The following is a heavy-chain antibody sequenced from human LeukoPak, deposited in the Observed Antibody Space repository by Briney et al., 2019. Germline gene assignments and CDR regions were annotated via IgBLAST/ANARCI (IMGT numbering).Heavy chain of an antibody. CDR1: GFTFSSYS. D-gene: IGHD4-17*01. J-gene: IGHJ4*02. V-gene: IGHV3-21*01. CDR2: ISSSSSYI. Sequence: PGGSLRLSCAASGFTFSSYSMNWVRQAPGKGLEWVSSISSSSSYIYYADSVKGRFTISRDNAKNSLYLQMNSLRAEDTAVYYCARVYGDYDALDYWGQGTLATVSS. CDR3: ARVYGDYDALDY.